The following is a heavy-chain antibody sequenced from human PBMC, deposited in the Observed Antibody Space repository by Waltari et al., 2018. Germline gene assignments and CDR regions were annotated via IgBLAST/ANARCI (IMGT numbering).Heavy chain of an antibody. CDR1: GFTLSSYS. V-gene: IGHV3-21*01. Sequence: EVQLVESGGGLVKPGGSLRLSCAASGFTLSSYSMNWVRQAPGKGLAWVSAITRSSRDIYDADSVKGRFTISRDNAKNSLYLQMNSLRAEDTAVYYCARDRLEQAIDYWGQGTLVTVSS. CDR2: ITRSSRDI. J-gene: IGHJ4*02. D-gene: IGHD3-3*01. CDR3: ARDRLEQAIDY.